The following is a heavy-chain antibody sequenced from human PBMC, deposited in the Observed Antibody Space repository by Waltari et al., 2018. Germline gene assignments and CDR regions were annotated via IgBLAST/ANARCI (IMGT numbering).Heavy chain of an antibody. Sequence: EVQLVESGGGLVQPGGSLRLSCAASGFTFSSYWMSWVRRAPGKGLEGVANIKQDGSEKYYVDSVKGRFTISRDNAKNSLYLQMNSLRAEDTAVYYCARGGRWLQGYFDYWGQGTLVTVSS. D-gene: IGHD5-12*01. CDR1: GFTFSSYW. CDR3: ARGGRWLQGYFDY. J-gene: IGHJ4*02. CDR2: IKQDGSEK. V-gene: IGHV3-7*03.